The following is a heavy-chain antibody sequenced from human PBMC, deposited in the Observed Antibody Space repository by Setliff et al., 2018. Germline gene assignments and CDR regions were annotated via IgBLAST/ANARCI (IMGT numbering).Heavy chain of an antibody. D-gene: IGHD3-22*01. CDR3: ARERAYDGINYYGMDV. V-gene: IGHV1-46*01. CDR1: GYTFTRYY. CDR2: INVGGGST. Sequence: ASVKVSCKASGYTFTRYYMYWVRQAPGQGLEWMGIINVGGGSTTYAQNLQGRVTMTRDTSTSTLYMELRSLRSDDTAVYYCARERAYDGINYYGMDVWGQGTTVTVSS. J-gene: IGHJ6*01.